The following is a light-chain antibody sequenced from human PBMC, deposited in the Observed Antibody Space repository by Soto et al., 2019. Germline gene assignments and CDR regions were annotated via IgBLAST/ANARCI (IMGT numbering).Light chain of an antibody. CDR2: GAS. CDR1: QSVSSY. V-gene: IGKV3-20*01. J-gene: IGKJ5*01. Sequence: EIVLTQSPGTLSLSPGERATLSCRASQSVSSYLAWYQKKPGQAPRLLIYGASSRATGIPDRFSGSGSGTDFTLTISRLEPEDFAVYYCQQYGSSLITFGQGTRLEIK. CDR3: QQYGSSLIT.